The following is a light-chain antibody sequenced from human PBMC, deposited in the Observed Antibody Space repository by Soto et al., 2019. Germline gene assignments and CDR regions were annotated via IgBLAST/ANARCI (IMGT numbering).Light chain of an antibody. J-gene: IGKJ1*01. CDR3: QQRYSTPRT. Sequence: DIQMTQSPSSLSASVGDRVTITCRASQSISSYLNWYQQKPGKAPKLLIYAASSLQSGVPSRFSGSGSGTDFTLTISSLQPEEFATYYCQQRYSTPRTFGQGTKVEIK. CDR2: AAS. CDR1: QSISSY. V-gene: IGKV1-39*01.